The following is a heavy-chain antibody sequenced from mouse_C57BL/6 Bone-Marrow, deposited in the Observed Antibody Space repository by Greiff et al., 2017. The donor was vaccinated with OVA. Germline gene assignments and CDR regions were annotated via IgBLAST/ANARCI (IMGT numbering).Heavy chain of an antibody. V-gene: IGHV1-82*01. Sequence: VQLQQSGPELVKPGASVKISCKASGYAFSSSWMNWVKQRPGKGLEWIGRIYPGDGDTNYNGKFKGKATLTADKSSSTAYMQLSSLTSEDSAVYFCAIYYFWFAYWGQGTLVTVSA. J-gene: IGHJ3*01. CDR2: IYPGDGDT. CDR3: AIYYFWFAY. CDR1: GYAFSSSW. D-gene: IGHD2-1*01.